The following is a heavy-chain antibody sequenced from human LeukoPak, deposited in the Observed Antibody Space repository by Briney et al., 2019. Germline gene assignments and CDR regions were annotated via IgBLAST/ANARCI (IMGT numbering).Heavy chain of an antibody. J-gene: IGHJ5*02. D-gene: IGHD6-6*01. Sequence: ASVKVSCKASGYTFTSYDINWVRQATGQGLEWMGWMNPNSGNTGYAQKFQGRVTMTRNTSISTAYMELSSLRSEDTAVYYCARGLGGAARANNWFDPWGQGTLVTVS. CDR2: MNPNSGNT. V-gene: IGHV1-8*01. CDR3: ARGLGGAARANNWFDP. CDR1: GYTFTSYD.